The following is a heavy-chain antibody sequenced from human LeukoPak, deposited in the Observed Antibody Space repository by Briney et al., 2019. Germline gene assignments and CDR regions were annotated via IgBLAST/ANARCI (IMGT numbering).Heavy chain of an antibody. CDR3: ARGGWYNCNWSLPFDY. CDR1: GYTFTSYY. CDR2: INANSGGT. V-gene: IGHV1-2*02. D-gene: IGHD1-1*01. J-gene: IGHJ4*02. Sequence: ASVKVSCKASGYTFTSYYMHWVRQAPGQGLEWMGWINANSGGTNYAQKFQGRVTITPDKSTSTAYMELSSLRSEDTAVYYCARGGWYNCNWSLPFDYWGQGTLVTVSS.